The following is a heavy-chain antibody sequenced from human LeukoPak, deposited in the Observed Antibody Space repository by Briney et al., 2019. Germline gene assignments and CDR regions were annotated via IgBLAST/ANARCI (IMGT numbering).Heavy chain of an antibody. V-gene: IGHV3-23*01. Sequence: GGSLRLSCAASGFTFNNYALSWVRQAPGKGLEWVSAISGPGTSTYYTDSVKGRFTVSRDNSKNTLYLQLDSLRAEDTAFYYCARPGGPGIAARGAFDIWGQGTLVTVSS. D-gene: IGHD6-25*01. CDR2: ISGPGTST. J-gene: IGHJ3*02. CDR1: GFTFNNYA. CDR3: ARPGGPGIAARGAFDI.